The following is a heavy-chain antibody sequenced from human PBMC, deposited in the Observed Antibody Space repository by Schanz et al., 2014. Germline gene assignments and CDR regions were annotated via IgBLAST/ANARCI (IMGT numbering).Heavy chain of an antibody. D-gene: IGHD2-21*01. CDR3: ARDLEGYDGGGGGFDP. V-gene: IGHV3-30-3*01. CDR1: GFTFSSYA. Sequence: QVQLVESGGGVVQPGRSLRLSCAASGFTFSSYAMHWVRQAPGKGLEWVAVISYDGRNKYYADSVKGRCTISRDNSKNTLYLQMNSLRAEDTAVYYCARDLEGYDGGGGGFDPWGQGTLVTVSS. J-gene: IGHJ5*02. CDR2: ISYDGRNK.